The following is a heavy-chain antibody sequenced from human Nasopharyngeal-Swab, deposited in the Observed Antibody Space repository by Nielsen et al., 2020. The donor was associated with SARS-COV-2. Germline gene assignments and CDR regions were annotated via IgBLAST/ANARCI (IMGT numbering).Heavy chain of an antibody. D-gene: IGHD2/OR15-2a*01. CDR3: ARALNRYFDL. CDR1: GFTFSSYW. CDR2: VNNDGSNT. J-gene: IGHJ2*01. V-gene: IGHV3-74*01. Sequence: GEPLKISCAASGFTFSSYWMHWVRQDPGKGLVWVSRVNNDGSNTNYADSVKGRFTISRDNAKNTLYLQMNSLRAEDTALYYCARALNRYFDLWGRGTLVAVSS.